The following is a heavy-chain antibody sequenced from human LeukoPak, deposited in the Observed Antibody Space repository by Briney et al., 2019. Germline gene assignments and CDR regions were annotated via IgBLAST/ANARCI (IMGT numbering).Heavy chain of an antibody. CDR3: AKAPFRRNTIVKTSGRPYYFGY. D-gene: IGHD1-26*01. CDR1: GFSFSMYS. V-gene: IGHV3-23*01. Sequence: PGGSLRLSCAASGFSFSMYSMSWIRQAPGKGLEWVSVISDNGAVTFYGDSVKGRFTISRDNSKNTLYLQTNSLRAEDTAVYYCAKAPFRRNTIVKTSGRPYYFGYWGQGTLVTVSS. CDR2: ISDNGAVT. J-gene: IGHJ4*02.